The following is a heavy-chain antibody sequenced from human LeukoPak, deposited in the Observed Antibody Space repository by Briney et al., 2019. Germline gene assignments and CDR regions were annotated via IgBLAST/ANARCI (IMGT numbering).Heavy chain of an antibody. CDR3: AYSCSSTSCPLDY. D-gene: IGHD2-2*01. J-gene: IGHJ4*02. Sequence: ASVTVSSMSSRYTFTNYGISTVPQAPGQGLVWLEWISAYNGNTNYAQKLQGRVTMTTDTSTSTAYMELRSLRSDDTAVYYCAYSCSSTSCPLDYWGQGTLVTVSS. CDR1: RYTFTNYG. CDR2: ISAYNGNT. V-gene: IGHV1-18*01.